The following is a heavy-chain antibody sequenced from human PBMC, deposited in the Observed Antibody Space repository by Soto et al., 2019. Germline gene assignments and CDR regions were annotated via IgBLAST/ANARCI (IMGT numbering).Heavy chain of an antibody. J-gene: IGHJ6*02. V-gene: IGHV1-3*01. CDR2: INADNGNT. CDR3: ARDWGNYYYAMDV. D-gene: IGHD7-27*01. CDR1: GYTFTSYA. Sequence: QVQLVQSGAEVKKPGASVKVSCKASGYTFTSYAMHWVRQAPGQRLEWMGWINADNGNTKYSQKFQGRVTITRDTSASTAQMEVSSLRSEDTAVYYCARDWGNYYYAMDVWGQGATVTVSS.